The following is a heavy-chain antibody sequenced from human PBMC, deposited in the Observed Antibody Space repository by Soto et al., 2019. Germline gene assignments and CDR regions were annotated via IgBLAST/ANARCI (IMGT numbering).Heavy chain of an antibody. CDR1: GFTFSSYS. Sequence: EVQLVESGGGLVQPGGSLRLSCAASGFTFSSYSMNWVRQAPGKGLEWVSYISSSSSTIYYADSVKGRFTISRDNAKNSLYLQMNSLRDEDTAVYYCARDRLRVGATSIHAFDIWGQGTMVTVSS. D-gene: IGHD1-26*01. J-gene: IGHJ3*02. CDR2: ISSSSSTI. CDR3: ARDRLRVGATSIHAFDI. V-gene: IGHV3-48*02.